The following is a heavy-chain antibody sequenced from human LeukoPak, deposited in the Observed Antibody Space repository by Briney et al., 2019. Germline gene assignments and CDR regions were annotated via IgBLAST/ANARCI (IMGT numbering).Heavy chain of an antibody. CDR2: IYPGDSDS. V-gene: IGHV5-51*03. CDR1: GYSFTSYW. Sequence: KPGESLKISCKGSGYSFTSYWIGWVRQMPGKGREWMGIIYPGDSDSRYSPSFQGQVTISADKSISTAYLQWSSLKASDTAMYYCARFFKDYGDYLDDFHIWGQGTMVTVSS. J-gene: IGHJ3*02. D-gene: IGHD4-17*01. CDR3: ARFFKDYGDYLDDFHI.